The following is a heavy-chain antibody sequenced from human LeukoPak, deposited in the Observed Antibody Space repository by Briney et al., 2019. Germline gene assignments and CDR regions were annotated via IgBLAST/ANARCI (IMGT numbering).Heavy chain of an antibody. CDR3: ARAPVTSCRGAFCYPFDI. Sequence: GGSLRLSCAVSGFTVSSDYMSWVRQAPGKGLEWVSATSSSDAGTYHAESVRGRFTISRDNSKNTLYLQMNSLRADDAAVYYCARAPVTSCRGAFCYPFDIWGQGTLVTVSS. V-gene: IGHV3-23*01. CDR1: GFTVSSDY. CDR2: TSSSDAGT. D-gene: IGHD2-15*01. J-gene: IGHJ4*02.